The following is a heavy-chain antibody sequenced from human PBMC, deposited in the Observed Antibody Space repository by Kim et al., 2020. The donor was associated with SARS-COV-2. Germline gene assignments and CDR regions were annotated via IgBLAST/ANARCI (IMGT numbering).Heavy chain of an antibody. J-gene: IGHJ4*02. V-gene: IGHV3-48*03. D-gene: IGHD3-22*01. CDR3: ARDDKGYYYDSSGPQGY. CDR2: ISSSGSTI. Sequence: GASLRLSCAASGFTFSSYEMNWVRQAPGKGLEWVSYISSSGSTIYYADSVKGRFTISRDNAKNSLYLQMNSLRAEDTAVYYCARDDKGYYYDSSGPQGYWGQGTLVTVSS. CDR1: GFTFSSYE.